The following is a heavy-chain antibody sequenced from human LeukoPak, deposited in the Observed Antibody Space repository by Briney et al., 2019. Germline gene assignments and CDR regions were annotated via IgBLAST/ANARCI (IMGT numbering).Heavy chain of an antibody. Sequence: SETLSLTCTISGGSISSYFWSWLRQPPGKGLEWIGYIYYTGSTNYHPSLRSRVTISVDTSKNQFSLKLSSVTAADTAVYYCVRDRRYCSGGTCYLDPYFDYWGQGTLVAVSS. CDR3: VRDRRYCSGGTCYLDPYFDY. J-gene: IGHJ4*02. V-gene: IGHV4-59*01. CDR1: GGSISSYF. D-gene: IGHD2-15*01. CDR2: IYYTGST.